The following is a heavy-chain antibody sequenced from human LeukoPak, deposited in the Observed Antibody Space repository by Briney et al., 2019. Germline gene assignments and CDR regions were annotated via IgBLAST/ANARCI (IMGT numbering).Heavy chain of an antibody. Sequence: SETLSLTCAVYGGSFSGYYWSRIRQPPGKGLEWIGEINHSGSTNYNPSLKSRVTISVDTSKNQFSLKLSSVTAADTAVYYCARGRRYYDFWSGPSRFDYWGQGTLVTVSS. V-gene: IGHV4-34*01. CDR1: GGSFSGYY. CDR3: ARGRRYYDFWSGPSRFDY. D-gene: IGHD3-3*01. CDR2: INHSGST. J-gene: IGHJ4*02.